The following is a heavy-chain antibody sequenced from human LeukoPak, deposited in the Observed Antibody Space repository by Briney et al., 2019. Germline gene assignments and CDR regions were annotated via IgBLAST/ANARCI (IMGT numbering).Heavy chain of an antibody. J-gene: IGHJ6*04. CDR1: GGSISSGGYS. V-gene: IGHV4-30-2*01. CDR2: IYHSGST. Sequence: SETLSLTCAASGGSISSGGYSWSWIRQPPGTGLEWIGYIYHSGSTYYNPSLKSRVTISVDRSKNQFSLKLSSVTAADTAVYYCASRKVDYYYGMDVWGKGTTVTVSS. D-gene: IGHD2-15*01. CDR3: ASRKVDYYYGMDV.